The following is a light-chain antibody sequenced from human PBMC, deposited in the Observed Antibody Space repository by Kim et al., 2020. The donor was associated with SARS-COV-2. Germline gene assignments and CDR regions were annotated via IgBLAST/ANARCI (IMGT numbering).Light chain of an antibody. CDR1: SLRSYY. Sequence: LAQTVRITCQGDSLRSYYASWYQQKPGQAPVLVIYGKNNRPSGIPDRFSGSSSGNTASLTITGAQAEDEADYYCNSRDSSGNVVFGGGTQLTVL. V-gene: IGLV3-19*01. J-gene: IGLJ2*01. CDR3: NSRDSSGNVV. CDR2: GKN.